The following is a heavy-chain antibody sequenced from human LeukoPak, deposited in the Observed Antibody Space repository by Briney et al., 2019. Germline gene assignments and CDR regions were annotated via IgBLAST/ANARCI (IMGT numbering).Heavy chain of an antibody. V-gene: IGHV4-59*01. J-gene: IGHJ4*02. CDR1: GGSISSYY. D-gene: IGHD3-22*01. Sequence: SETLSLTCTVSGGSISSYYWSWIRQPPGKGLEWIGYIYYSGSTNYNPSLKSRVTISVDTSKNQFSLKLSSVTAADTAVYYCARGIVGSGYYYFDYWGQGTLVTVSS. CDR3: ARGIVGSGYYYFDY. CDR2: IYYSGST.